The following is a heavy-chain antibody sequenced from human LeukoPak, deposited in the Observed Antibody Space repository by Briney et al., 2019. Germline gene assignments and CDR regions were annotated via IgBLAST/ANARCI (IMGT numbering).Heavy chain of an antibody. V-gene: IGHV3-30*02. D-gene: IGHD4-23*01. Sequence: GGSLRLSCSASGFTFNDYGMHWVRQAPGKGLEWVAFIRYDGKDTYYADSVKGRFTISRDNSKSTVSLQMNSLRSEDTALYYCAKATSTTVAPRDAFDVWGPGTMVTASS. CDR2: IRYDGKDT. J-gene: IGHJ3*01. CDR1: GFTFNDYG. CDR3: AKATSTTVAPRDAFDV.